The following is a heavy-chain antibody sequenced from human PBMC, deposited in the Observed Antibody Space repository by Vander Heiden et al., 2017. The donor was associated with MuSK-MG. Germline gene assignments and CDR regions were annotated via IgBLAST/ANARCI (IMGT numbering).Heavy chain of an antibody. J-gene: IGHJ4*02. CDR3: ARDPGDPAFLYLTTVTTCYFDY. Sequence: QVQLVESGGGVVQPGRSLRLSCAASGFTFSSYGMHWVRQAPGKGLEWVAVIWYDGSNKYYADSVKGRFTISRDNSKNTLYLQMNSLRAEDTAVYYCARDPGDPAFLYLTTVTTCYFDYWGQGTLVTVSS. CDR2: IWYDGSNK. CDR1: GFTFSSYG. D-gene: IGHD4-4*01. V-gene: IGHV3-33*01.